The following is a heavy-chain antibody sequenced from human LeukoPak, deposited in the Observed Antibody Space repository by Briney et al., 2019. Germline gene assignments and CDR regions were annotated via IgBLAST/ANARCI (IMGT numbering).Heavy chain of an antibody. J-gene: IGHJ2*01. CDR2: INYSGRT. D-gene: IGHD3-16*01. V-gene: IGHV4-39*01. Sequence: SETLSLTCTVSGVSIKGASDYGGSIRQPPREGLEWIGCINYSGRTYHHPSLNSRATISVDTSKNQLSLKLSSLTAADTAVYWCANMTIYWDFDLWGRGTLVTVSS. CDR3: ANMTIYWDFDL. CDR1: GVSIKGASDY.